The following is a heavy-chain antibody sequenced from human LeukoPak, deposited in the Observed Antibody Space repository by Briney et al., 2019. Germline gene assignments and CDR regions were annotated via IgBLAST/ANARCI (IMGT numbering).Heavy chain of an antibody. CDR3: ARFRSSGSLQADY. V-gene: IGHV4-28*01. CDR1: GFSISSFNW. J-gene: IGHJ4*02. D-gene: IGHD1-26*01. Sequence: SETLSLTCSVSGFSISSFNWWGWIRQPPGKGLEWIGYIFYHGSTYYNPSLKSRVTISVDTSKNQFSLKLSSVTAADTAVYYCARFRSSGSLQADYWGQVTLVIVSS. CDR2: IFYHGST.